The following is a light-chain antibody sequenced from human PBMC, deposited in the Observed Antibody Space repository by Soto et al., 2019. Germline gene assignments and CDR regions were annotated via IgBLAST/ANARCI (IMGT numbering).Light chain of an antibody. CDR3: TSYAGGNNV. CDR2: EVN. Sequence: QSVLTQPPSASGSPGQSVTISCTGTSSDVGGYNYVSWYQQNPGKVPKLMIYEVNKRPSGVPDLFSGSKSGNTASLTVSGLQAEDEADYYCTSYAGGNNVFGTGTKLTVL. J-gene: IGLJ1*01. V-gene: IGLV2-8*01. CDR1: SSDVGGYNY.